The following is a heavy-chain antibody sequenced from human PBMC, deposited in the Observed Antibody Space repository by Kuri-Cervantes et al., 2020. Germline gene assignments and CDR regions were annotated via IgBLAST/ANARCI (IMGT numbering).Heavy chain of an antibody. D-gene: IGHD6-13*01. CDR2: INPNSGGT. J-gene: IGHJ6*02. V-gene: IGHV1-2*02. CDR3: ARVAAAAGIGGMDV. CDR1: GYTFTGYY. Sequence: ASVKVSCKASGYTFTGYYMHWVRQAPGQGLEWMGWINPNSGGTNYAQKFQGRVTMTRDTSISTAYMELSRLRSDYTAVYYCARVAAAAGIGGMDVWGQGTTVTVSS.